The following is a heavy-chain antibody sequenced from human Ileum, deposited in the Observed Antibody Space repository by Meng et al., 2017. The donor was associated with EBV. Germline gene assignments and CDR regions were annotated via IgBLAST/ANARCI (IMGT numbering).Heavy chain of an antibody. CDR3: VRGPPVGVPGPGDY. CDR2: INVGVGYT. CDR1: LYACTSYM. V-gene: IGHV1-3*01. J-gene: IGHJ4*02. Sequence: DPLGQVAARVKHPGASVKVYCKASLYACTSYMLHWVRQAPGQRLEWMGWINVGVGYTKYTQKFQGRVTISSDTSATTGYMKLSSLRSEDTAVYYCVRGPPVGVPGPGDYWGQGTLVTVSS. D-gene: IGHD2-21*01.